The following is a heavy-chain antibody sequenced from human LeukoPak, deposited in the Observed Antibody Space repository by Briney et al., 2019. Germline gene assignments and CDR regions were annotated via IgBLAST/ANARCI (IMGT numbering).Heavy chain of an antibody. Sequence: GGSLRLSCSASGLTFSSYGMHWVRQAPGKGLEYVSAISTNGGSTYYADSVKGRFTISRDNSKNTLYLQMSSLRAEDTAVYYCVKDWGSGHNWFDPWGQGTLVTVSS. V-gene: IGHV3-64D*09. J-gene: IGHJ5*02. CDR3: VKDWGSGHNWFDP. CDR1: GLTFSSYG. CDR2: ISTNGGST. D-gene: IGHD6-19*01.